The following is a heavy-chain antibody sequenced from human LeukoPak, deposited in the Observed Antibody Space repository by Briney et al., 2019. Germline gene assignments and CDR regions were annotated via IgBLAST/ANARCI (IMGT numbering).Heavy chain of an antibody. CDR3: ASIAAAGPFDY. V-gene: IGHV3-53*01. J-gene: IGHJ4*02. Sequence: GGSLRLSCAAFGFTVSSNYMSWVRQAPGKGLEWVSVIYSGGSTYYADSVKGRFTISRDNSKNTLYLQMNSLRAEDTAVYYCASIAAAGPFDYWGQGTLVTVSS. CDR1: GFTVSSNY. CDR2: IYSGGST. D-gene: IGHD6-13*01.